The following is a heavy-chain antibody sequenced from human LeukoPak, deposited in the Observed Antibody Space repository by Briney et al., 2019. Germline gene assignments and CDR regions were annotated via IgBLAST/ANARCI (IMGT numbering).Heavy chain of an antibody. D-gene: IGHD5-24*01. CDR3: ARGEIGYNAFDY. CDR2: IIPIFGTA. V-gene: IGHV1-69*06. Sequence: SVKLSCKASGGTFSSYAISWVRQAPGQGLEWMGRIIPIFGTANYAQKFQGRVTITADKSTGTAYVELSSLRSEDTAVYYCARGEIGYNAFDYWGQGTLVTVSS. J-gene: IGHJ4*02. CDR1: GGTFSSYA.